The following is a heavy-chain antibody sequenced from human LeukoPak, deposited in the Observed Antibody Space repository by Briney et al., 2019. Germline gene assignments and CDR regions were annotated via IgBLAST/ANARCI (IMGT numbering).Heavy chain of an antibody. CDR2: ISAYNGNT. CDR3: ARDYDWNDPSNWFDP. CDR1: GYTFTSYG. D-gene: IGHD1-1*01. J-gene: IGHJ5*02. V-gene: IGHV1-18*01. Sequence: GASVKVSCKASGYTFTSYGISWVRQAPGQGLEWMGWISAYNGNTNYAQKLQGRVTMTTDTSTSTAYMELRSLRSDDTAVYYRARDYDWNDPSNWFDPWGQGTLVTVSS.